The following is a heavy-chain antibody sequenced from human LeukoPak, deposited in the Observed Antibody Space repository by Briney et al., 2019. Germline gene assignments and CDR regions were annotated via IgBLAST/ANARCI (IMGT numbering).Heavy chain of an antibody. CDR3: ARAPSSGWPRFDY. Sequence: SETLSLTCAVYGGSFSGYYWSWIRQPPGKGLEWIGEINHSGSTNYNPSLKSRVTISVDTSKNQFSLKLSSVTAADTAVYYCARAPSSGWPRFDYWGQGILVTVSS. CDR1: GGSFSGYY. J-gene: IGHJ4*02. V-gene: IGHV4-34*01. D-gene: IGHD6-19*01. CDR2: INHSGST.